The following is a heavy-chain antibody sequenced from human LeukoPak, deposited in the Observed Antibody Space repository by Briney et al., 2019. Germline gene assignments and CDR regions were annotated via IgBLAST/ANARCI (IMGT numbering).Heavy chain of an antibody. CDR3: ARRLTQYDCFDP. Sequence: SQTLSLTCAISGDIVSSNSVTWNWIRQSPSRGLEWLGRTYYRSTWYNDYAVSVRGRITVNPDTSKNQFSLHLNSVTPEDRAVYYCARRLTQYDCFDPWGQGILVTVSS. CDR1: GDIVSSNSVT. CDR2: TYYRSTWYN. V-gene: IGHV6-1*01. J-gene: IGHJ5*02. D-gene: IGHD2-2*01.